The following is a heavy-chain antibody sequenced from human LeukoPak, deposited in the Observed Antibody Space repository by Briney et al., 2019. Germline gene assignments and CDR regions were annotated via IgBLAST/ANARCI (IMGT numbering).Heavy chain of an antibody. CDR3: ARRNTAMVAGLDY. D-gene: IGHD5-18*01. CDR2: MNPNSGNT. CDR1: GYTFTTYD. Sequence: ASVKVSCKASGYTFTTYDINWVRQATGQGLEWMGWMNPNSGNTGYAQKFQGRVTMSRNTSISTAFMELSGLRSEDTAVYFCARRNTAMVAGLDYWGQGSLVTVSS. V-gene: IGHV1-8*01. J-gene: IGHJ4*02.